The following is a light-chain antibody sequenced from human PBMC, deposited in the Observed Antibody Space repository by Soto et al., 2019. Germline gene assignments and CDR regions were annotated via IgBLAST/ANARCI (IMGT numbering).Light chain of an antibody. V-gene: IGKV1-5*01. CDR1: QSISSW. J-gene: IGKJ4*01. Sequence: DIQMTQSPSTLSASVGDRVTITCRASQSISSWLAWYQQKLGRAPRLLIYDASSLESGVPSRFSGSGYGTEFTLTISSLQPDDFATYYCQQYNTYSSLTFGG. CDR3: QQYNTYSSLT. CDR2: DAS.